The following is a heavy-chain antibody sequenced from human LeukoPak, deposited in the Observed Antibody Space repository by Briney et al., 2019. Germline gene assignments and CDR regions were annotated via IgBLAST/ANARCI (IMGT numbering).Heavy chain of an antibody. CDR1: GGSISSYH. Sequence: SETLSLTCNVSGGSISSYHWSWIRQPAGKGLEWVGRIYNIGSTNYNPSLKSRVFISVDKSKNLLSLKLISVTAADTAVYFCARDSERPPYYYYYMDVWGRGTTVTVSS. V-gene: IGHV4-4*07. CDR3: ARDSERPPYYYYYMDV. J-gene: IGHJ6*03. D-gene: IGHD3-10*01. CDR2: IYNIGST.